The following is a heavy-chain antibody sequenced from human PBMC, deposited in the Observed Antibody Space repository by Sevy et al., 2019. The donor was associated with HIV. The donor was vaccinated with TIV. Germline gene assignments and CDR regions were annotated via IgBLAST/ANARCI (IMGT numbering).Heavy chain of an antibody. CDR1: DYTFSTQG. J-gene: IGHJ4*02. V-gene: IGHV1-18*01. CDR3: ARDWAPGFYYDAIGVKRDYYFDY. D-gene: IGHD3-22*01. Sequence: ASVKVSCKASDYTFSTQGFNWVRQAPGQGLEWMGWISAYNGNTKYAQKFQGRVTMTTDKSTSIAYMDLRILTSDDTAVYYCARDWAPGFYYDAIGVKRDYYFDYWGQGTLVTVSS. CDR2: ISAYNGNT.